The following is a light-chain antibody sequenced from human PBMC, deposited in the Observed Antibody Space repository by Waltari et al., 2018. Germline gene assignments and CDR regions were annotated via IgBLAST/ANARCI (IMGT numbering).Light chain of an antibody. V-gene: IGKV3-20*01. CDR1: QSVGSDY. J-gene: IGKJ1*01. Sequence: EVVLTQSPVPLSLSPGESAPLPCRASQSVGSDYLAWYQQKPGQAPRLLLYVASSRATGIPDRFSGSGSGTDFTLTISRLEPEDFAVYYCQQYGISPRTFGQGTKVEI. CDR2: VAS. CDR3: QQYGISPRT.